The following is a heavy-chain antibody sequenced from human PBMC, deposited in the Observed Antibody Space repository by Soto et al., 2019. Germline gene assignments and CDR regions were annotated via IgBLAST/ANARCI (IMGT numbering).Heavy chain of an antibody. J-gene: IGHJ4*02. V-gene: IGHV3-73*02. Sequence: EVQLVESGGGLVQPGGSLKLSCAASGFTFSGSAVHWVRQASGKGLEWVGRIGNKANSYATTYAASVKGRFTISRDDSKNTAYLQMNSLKTEDTAVYYCSGVDRSMVPHNDYWGQGTLVTVSS. D-gene: IGHD5-18*01. CDR2: IGNKANSYAT. CDR1: GFTFSGSA. CDR3: SGVDRSMVPHNDY.